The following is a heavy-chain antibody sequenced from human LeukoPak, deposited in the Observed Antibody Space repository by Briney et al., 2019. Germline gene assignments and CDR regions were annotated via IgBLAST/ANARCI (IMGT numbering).Heavy chain of an antibody. J-gene: IGHJ5*02. D-gene: IGHD1-26*01. CDR1: GGSISSYY. V-gene: IGHV4-59*01. CDR2: IYYSGST. CDR3: AREIGSYSPFDP. Sequence: SETLSLTCTVSGGSISSYYWSWIRQPPGKGLEWIGYIYYSGSTNYNPSLKSRVTISVDTSKNQFSLKLSSVTAADTAVYYCAREIGSYSPFDPWGQGTLVTVSS.